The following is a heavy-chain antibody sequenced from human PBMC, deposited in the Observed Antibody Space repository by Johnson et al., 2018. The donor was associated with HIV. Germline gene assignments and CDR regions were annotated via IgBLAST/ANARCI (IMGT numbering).Heavy chain of an antibody. CDR3: ARAEQLAGGAFDI. Sequence: QVQLVESGGGVVQPGRSLRLSCAASGFTFSNYPMHWVRQAPGKGLEWVAVVSFDGSKKYHADSVKGRFTISRDNSKNTLFLQMNSLRTEDTAVYYCARAEQLAGGAFDIWGQGTMVTVSS. J-gene: IGHJ3*02. CDR2: VSFDGSKK. CDR1: GFTFSNYP. V-gene: IGHV3-30*04. D-gene: IGHD6-6*01.